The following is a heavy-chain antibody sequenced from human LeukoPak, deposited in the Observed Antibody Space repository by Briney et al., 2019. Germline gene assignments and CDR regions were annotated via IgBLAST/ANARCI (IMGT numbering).Heavy chain of an antibody. CDR3: ARTQNVDTAMVRYYFDY. D-gene: IGHD5-18*01. V-gene: IGHV5-51*01. CDR1: GYSFTSYW. J-gene: IGHJ4*02. CDR2: IYPGDSDT. Sequence: GESLKISCKCSGYSFTSYWIGWVRQMPGKGLEWMGIIYPGDSDTRYSPSFQGQVTISADKSISTAYLQWSSLKASDTAMYYCARTQNVDTAMVRYYFDYWGQGTLVTVSS.